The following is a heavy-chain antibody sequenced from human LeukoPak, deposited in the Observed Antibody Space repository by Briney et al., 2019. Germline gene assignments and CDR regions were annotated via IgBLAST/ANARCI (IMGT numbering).Heavy chain of an antibody. Sequence: ASETLSLTCTVSGGSISSSSYYWGWIRQPPGKGLEWIGSIYYSGSTYYNPSLKSRVTISVDTSKNQFSLKLSSVTAADTAVYYCARRGGYYDSSGYTEIDYWGQGTLVTVSS. D-gene: IGHD3-22*01. V-gene: IGHV4-39*01. J-gene: IGHJ4*02. CDR2: IYYSGST. CDR1: GGSISSSSYY. CDR3: ARRGGYYDSSGYTEIDY.